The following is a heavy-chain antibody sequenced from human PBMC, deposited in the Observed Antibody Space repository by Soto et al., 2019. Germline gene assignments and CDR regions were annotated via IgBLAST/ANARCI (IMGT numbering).Heavy chain of an antibody. CDR3: ARDPGSGAKWSYYYYYGMDV. V-gene: IGHV4-30-4*01. J-gene: IGHJ6*02. Sequence: SETLSLTCTVSGGSISSGDYYWSWIRQPPGKGLEWIGYIYYSGSTYYNPSLKSRVTISVDTSKNQFSLKLSSVTAADTAVYNCARDPGSGAKWSYYYYYGMDVWGQGTTVTVSS. CDR1: GGSISSGDYY. CDR2: IYYSGST. D-gene: IGHD3-10*01.